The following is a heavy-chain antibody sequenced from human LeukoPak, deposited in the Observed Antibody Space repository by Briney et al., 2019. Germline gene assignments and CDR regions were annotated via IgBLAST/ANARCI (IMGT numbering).Heavy chain of an antibody. CDR2: IYHSGST. D-gene: IGHD2-2*01. Sequence: SQTLSLTCTVSGGSISSGGYYWSWIRQPPGKGLEWIGYIYHSGSTYYNPSLKSRVTISVDRSKNQFSLKLSSVTAADTAVYYCARVTTGYCSSTSCYPRFDYWGQGTLVTVSS. CDR3: ARVTTGYCSSTSCYPRFDY. V-gene: IGHV4-30-2*01. J-gene: IGHJ4*02. CDR1: GGSISSGGYY.